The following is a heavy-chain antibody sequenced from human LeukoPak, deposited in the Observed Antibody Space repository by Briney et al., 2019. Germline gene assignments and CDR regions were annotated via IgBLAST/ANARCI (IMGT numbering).Heavy chain of an antibody. CDR3: AKSPAAHANYYYYYMDV. D-gene: IGHD2-2*01. J-gene: IGHJ6*03. Sequence: GGSLRLSCAASGFTFSSYAMSWVRQAPGKGLEWVSAISGSGGSTYYADSVKGRFTISRDNSKNTLYLQMNSLRAEDTAVYYCAKSPAAHANYYYYYMDVWGKGTTVTVSS. CDR1: GFTFSSYA. CDR2: ISGSGGST. V-gene: IGHV3-23*01.